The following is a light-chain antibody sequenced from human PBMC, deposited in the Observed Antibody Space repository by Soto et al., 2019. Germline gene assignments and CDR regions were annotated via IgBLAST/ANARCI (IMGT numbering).Light chain of an antibody. CDR3: QQYNKWPQT. V-gene: IGKV3-20*01. CDR2: AAS. Sequence: EIVLTQSPGTLSLSPGERATLSCRASQSVSSSFFAWYQKKPGQAPRLLIYAASNRATDIPDRFSGSGSGTDFTLTISRLEPEDFAVYYCQQYNKWPQTFGQGTKVDIK. CDR1: QSVSSSF. J-gene: IGKJ1*01.